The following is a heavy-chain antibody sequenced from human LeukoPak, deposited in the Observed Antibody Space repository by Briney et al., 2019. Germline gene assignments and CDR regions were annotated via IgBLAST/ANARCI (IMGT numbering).Heavy chain of an antibody. CDR2: IIPIFGTA. J-gene: IGHJ4*02. D-gene: IGHD6-13*01. V-gene: IGHV1-69*05. CDR1: GGTFSSYA. CDR3: AREIAAAGYYFDY. Sequence: SVKVSCKASGGTFSSYAISWVRQAPGQGLEWMGRIIPIFGTANYAQKFQGRVTITTDESTSTAYMELSSLRSEDTAVYYCAREIAAAGYYFDYWGQGTLVTVSS.